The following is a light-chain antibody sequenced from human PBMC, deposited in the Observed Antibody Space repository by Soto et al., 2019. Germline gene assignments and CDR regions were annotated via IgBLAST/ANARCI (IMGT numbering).Light chain of an antibody. CDR1: QSVNSNY. J-gene: IGKJ1*01. Sequence: EIVLTQSPGTLSLSPGERATLSCRASQSVNSNYLAWYQRKPGQAPRLLIYGASNRATDIPYRFSASGSGTAFTLTITRLDAEDFAVYYCQQYDSTPPTFGQGTKVEVK. CDR3: QQYDSTPPT. CDR2: GAS. V-gene: IGKV3-20*01.